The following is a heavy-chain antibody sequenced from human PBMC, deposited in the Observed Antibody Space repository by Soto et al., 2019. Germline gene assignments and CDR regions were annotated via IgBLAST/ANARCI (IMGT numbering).Heavy chain of an antibody. CDR1: GGSISSYY. D-gene: IGHD3-3*01. CDR3: ARVNDFWSGYPASFDY. CDR2: IYYSGST. V-gene: IGHV4-59*01. J-gene: IGHJ4*02. Sequence: SETLSLTCTVSGGSISSYYRSWILQPPGKGLEWIGYIYYSGSTNYNPSLKSRVTISVDTSKNQFSLKLSSVTAADTAVYYCARVNDFWSGYPASFDYWGQGTLVTVSS.